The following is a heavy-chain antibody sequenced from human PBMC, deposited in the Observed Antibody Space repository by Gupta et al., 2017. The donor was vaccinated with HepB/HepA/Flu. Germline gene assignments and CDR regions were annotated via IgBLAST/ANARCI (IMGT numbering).Heavy chain of an antibody. D-gene: IGHD2-8*02. CDR2: INEDGSKI. Sequence: DVQLVESGGALVQPGGSLRLSCVASGFTFSNYWMIWVRQAPEKGLEWVANINEDGSKIFYLDSVKGRFTISRDNAQKSVFLQMDSLGAEDTAIYYCARGGVAPGTYWGQGAQVTVSS. CDR1: GFTFSNYW. CDR3: ARGGVAPGTY. J-gene: IGHJ4*02. V-gene: IGHV3-7*01.